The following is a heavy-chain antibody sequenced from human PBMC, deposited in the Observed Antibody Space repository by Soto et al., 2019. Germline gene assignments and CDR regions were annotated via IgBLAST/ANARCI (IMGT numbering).Heavy chain of an antibody. CDR3: AKDMGGWDYYYNGMDV. D-gene: IGHD6-19*01. V-gene: IGHV3-23*01. J-gene: IGHJ6*02. CDR1: GFTFSSYA. Sequence: EVQLLESGGGLVQPRGSLRLSCAASGFTFSSYAMSWVRQAPGKGLEWVSAISGSGGSTYYADSVKGRFTISRDNSKNTLYLQMNSLRAEDTAVYYCAKDMGGWDYYYNGMDVWGQGTTVTVSS. CDR2: ISGSGGST.